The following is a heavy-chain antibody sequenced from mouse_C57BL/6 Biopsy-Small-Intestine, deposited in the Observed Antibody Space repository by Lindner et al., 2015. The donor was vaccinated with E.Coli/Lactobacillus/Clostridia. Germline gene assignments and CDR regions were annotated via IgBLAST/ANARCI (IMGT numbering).Heavy chain of an antibody. Sequence: VQLQESGAELVKPGASVKLSCKASGYTFTIYDINWVKQRPGQGLEWIGWIYPRDDSTKYNEKFKGKAALTVDTSSSTAYMELHSLTSEDTAMYYCTRRPLDGYFFDYWGQGTILTVSS. CDR1: GYTFTIYD. V-gene: IGHV1-85*01. CDR3: TRRPLDGYFFDY. D-gene: IGHD2-3*01. J-gene: IGHJ2*01. CDR2: IYPRDDST.